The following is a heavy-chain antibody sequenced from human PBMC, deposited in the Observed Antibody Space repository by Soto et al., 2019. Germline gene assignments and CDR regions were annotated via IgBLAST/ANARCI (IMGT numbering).Heavy chain of an antibody. J-gene: IGHJ5*02. CDR3: ARVTPEINWFDP. Sequence: ASVKVSCKASGYTFTSYAMHWVRQAPGQRLEWMGWINAGNGNTKYSQKFQGRVTITRDTSASTAYMELSSLRSEDTAVYYCARVTPEINWFDPWGQGTLVTVSS. CDR2: INAGNGNT. V-gene: IGHV1-3*01. D-gene: IGHD2-15*01. CDR1: GYTFTSYA.